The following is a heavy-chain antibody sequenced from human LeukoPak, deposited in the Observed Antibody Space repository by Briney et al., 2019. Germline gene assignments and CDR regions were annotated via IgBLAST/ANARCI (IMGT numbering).Heavy chain of an antibody. Sequence: GGSLRLSCAASGFTFSSYGMHWVRQAPGKGLEWVAVISYDGSNKYYADSVKGRFTISRDNSKNTLYLQMNSLRAEDTAVYYCAKDQYYYGSGSYYPRVYYYYGMDVWGQGTTVTVSS. J-gene: IGHJ6*02. CDR3: AKDQYYYGSGSYYPRVYYYYGMDV. CDR2: ISYDGSNK. V-gene: IGHV3-30*18. CDR1: GFTFSSYG. D-gene: IGHD3-10*01.